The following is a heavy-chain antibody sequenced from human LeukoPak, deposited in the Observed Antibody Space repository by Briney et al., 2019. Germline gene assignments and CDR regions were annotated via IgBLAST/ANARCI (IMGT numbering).Heavy chain of an antibody. CDR3: ARGPDTIFGVVIRDYGMDV. Sequence: GGSLRLSCAASGFTVSSNYMSWVRQAPGKGLEWVSVIYSGGSTYYADSVKGRFTISRDNSKNTLYLQMNSLRAEDTAVYYCARGPDTIFGVVIRDYGMDVWGQGITVTVSS. CDR2: IYSGGST. V-gene: IGHV3-66*01. CDR1: GFTVSSNY. D-gene: IGHD3-3*01. J-gene: IGHJ6*02.